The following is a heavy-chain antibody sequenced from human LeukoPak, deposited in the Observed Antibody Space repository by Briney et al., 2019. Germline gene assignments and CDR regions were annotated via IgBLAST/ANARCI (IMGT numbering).Heavy chain of an antibody. Sequence: GASVKVSRKVSGYTLTELSMHWVRQAPGKGLEWMGGFDPEDGETIYAQKFQGRVTITEDTSTDTAYMELSSLRSEDTAVYYCATSPMVRGVAAFDIWGQGTMVTVSS. J-gene: IGHJ3*02. D-gene: IGHD3-10*01. CDR2: FDPEDGET. CDR3: ATSPMVRGVAAFDI. V-gene: IGHV1-24*01. CDR1: GYTLTELS.